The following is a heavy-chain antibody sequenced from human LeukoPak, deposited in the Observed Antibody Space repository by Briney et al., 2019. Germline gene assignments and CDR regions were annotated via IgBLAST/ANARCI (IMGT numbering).Heavy chain of an antibody. CDR1: GFTFSGSA. Sequence: GGSLKLSCAASGFTFSGSAIHWVRQSSGKGLEWVGQIDKKDKGYATATAYAASVKGRFTISRDNSKNTLYLQMNSLRAEDTAVYYCAGNYGPYYFDYWGQGTLVTVSS. D-gene: IGHD3-10*01. CDR2: IDKKDKGYATAT. J-gene: IGHJ4*02. CDR3: AGNYGPYYFDY. V-gene: IGHV3-73*01.